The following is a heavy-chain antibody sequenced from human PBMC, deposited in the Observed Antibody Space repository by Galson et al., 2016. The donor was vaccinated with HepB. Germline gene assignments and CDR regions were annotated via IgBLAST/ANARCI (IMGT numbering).Heavy chain of an antibody. J-gene: IGHJ6*02. CDR1: GYSFASHG. Sequence: SVKVSCKASGYSFASHGITWVRQAPGQGLEWMGWISPSSNNAIYAQRVQGRVTLTTDTSTTTAYFEIGSLRSDDTAVYYCARESAPRQTFEWQRMNGMDVWGLGTTVIVSS. D-gene: IGHD3-3*01. V-gene: IGHV1-18*01. CDR3: ARESAPRQTFEWQRMNGMDV. CDR2: ISPSSNNA.